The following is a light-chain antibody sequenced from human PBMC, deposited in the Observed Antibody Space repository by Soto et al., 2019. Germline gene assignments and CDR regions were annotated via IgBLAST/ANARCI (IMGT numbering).Light chain of an antibody. Sequence: SYELTQPPSVSVAPGKTARITCGGNNIGSKSVNWYQQKPRHAPVLVIYYDTDRPSGIPERFSGSNSGNTATLTISRVEAGDEADYYCQVWDSSSDHMVFGGGTKVPVL. CDR1: NIGSKS. CDR3: QVWDSSSDHMV. CDR2: YDT. V-gene: IGLV3-21*04. J-gene: IGLJ2*01.